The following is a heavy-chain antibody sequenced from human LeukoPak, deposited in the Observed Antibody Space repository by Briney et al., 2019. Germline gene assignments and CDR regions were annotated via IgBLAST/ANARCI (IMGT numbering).Heavy chain of an antibody. Sequence: GGSLRLSCAASGFTFSSYWMHWVRQAPGKGLVWVSRVSSDGRSTTSADSVKGRFSISRDNAKNTLYLQMNGLRTEDTAVYYCARDQLYCSGGICYFDYWGQGTLVTVSS. CDR3: ARDQLYCSGGICYFDY. D-gene: IGHD2-15*01. J-gene: IGHJ4*02. CDR2: VSSDGRST. V-gene: IGHV3-74*03. CDR1: GFTFSSYW.